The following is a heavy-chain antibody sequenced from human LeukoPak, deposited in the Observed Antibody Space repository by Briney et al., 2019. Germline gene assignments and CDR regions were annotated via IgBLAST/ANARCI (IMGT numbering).Heavy chain of an antibody. Sequence: GGSLRLSCAASGFTFSSYAMHWVRQAPGKGLEWAAVISYDGSNKYYADSVKGRFTISRDNSKNTLYLQMNSLRAEDTAVYYCAREIAAAGIRGYYFDYWGQGTLVTVSS. CDR1: GFTFSSYA. V-gene: IGHV3-30-3*01. D-gene: IGHD6-13*01. CDR3: AREIAAAGIRGYYFDY. J-gene: IGHJ4*02. CDR2: ISYDGSNK.